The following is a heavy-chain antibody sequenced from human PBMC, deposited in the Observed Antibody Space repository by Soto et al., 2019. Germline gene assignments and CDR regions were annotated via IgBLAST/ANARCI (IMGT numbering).Heavy chain of an antibody. CDR3: AAGVRRYYDFSSGYYTNGLDV. D-gene: IGHD3-3*01. CDR2: IIPIFGTA. J-gene: IGHJ6*02. CDR1: GGTFSSYA. V-gene: IGHV1-69*06. Sequence: SVKVSCKASGGTFSSYAISWVRQAPGQGLEWMGGIIPIFGTANYAQKFQGRVTITADKSTSTAYMELSSLRSEDTAVYYCAAGVRRYYDFSSGYYTNGLDVWG.